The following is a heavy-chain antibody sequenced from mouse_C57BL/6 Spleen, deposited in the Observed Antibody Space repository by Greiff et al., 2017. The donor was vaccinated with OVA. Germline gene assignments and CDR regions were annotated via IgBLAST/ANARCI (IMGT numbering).Heavy chain of an antibody. CDR3: AIHYYGSPFDY. J-gene: IGHJ2*01. Sequence: EVQLQQSGPELVKPGASVKISCKASGYSFTGYYMNWVKQSPEKSLEWIGEINPSTGGTTYNQKFKAKATLTVDKSSSTAYMQLKSLTSEDSAVYYCAIHYYGSPFDYWGQGTTLTVSS. V-gene: IGHV1-42*01. CDR1: GYSFTGYY. D-gene: IGHD1-2*01. CDR2: INPSTGGT.